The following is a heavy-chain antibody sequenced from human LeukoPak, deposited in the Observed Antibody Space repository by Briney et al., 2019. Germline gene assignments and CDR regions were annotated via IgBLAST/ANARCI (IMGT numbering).Heavy chain of an antibody. Sequence: PSETLSLTCAVYGGSFSGYYWSWIRQPPGKGLEWIGEINHSGSTNYNPSLKSRVTISVDMSKNQFSLKLSSVTAADTAVYYCARSPPVEYSSSSGFDYWGQGTLVTVSS. D-gene: IGHD6-6*01. CDR1: GGSFSGYY. J-gene: IGHJ4*02. CDR2: INHSGST. V-gene: IGHV4-34*01. CDR3: ARSPPVEYSSSSGFDY.